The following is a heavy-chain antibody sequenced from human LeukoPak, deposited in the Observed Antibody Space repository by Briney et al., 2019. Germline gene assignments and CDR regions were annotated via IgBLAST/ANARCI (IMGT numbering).Heavy chain of an antibody. CDR3: ARTTLYCGGDCYTFDY. CDR1: GGSISSGDYY. D-gene: IGHD2-21*02. Sequence: SETLSLTCTVSGGSISSGDYYWSWIRQPPGKGLEWIGYIYCSGSTYYNPSLKSRVTISVDTSKNQFSLKLSSVTAADTAVYYCARTTLYCGGDCYTFDYWGQGTLVTVSS. CDR2: IYCSGST. V-gene: IGHV4-30-4*01. J-gene: IGHJ4*02.